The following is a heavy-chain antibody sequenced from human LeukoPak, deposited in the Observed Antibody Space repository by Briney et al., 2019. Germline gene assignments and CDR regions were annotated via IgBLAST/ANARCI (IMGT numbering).Heavy chain of an antibody. Sequence: SETLSLTCSVSGGSISGTSYCWGWIRQPPGKGPEWIGSHYHTGRIYHNPSLNSRVTISVDTSKNQFSLKLSSVTDADTAVYYCARDGSDNWGLFDNWGRGALVTVSS. V-gene: IGHV4-39*07. CDR3: ARDGSDNWGLFDN. D-gene: IGHD1-1*01. CDR1: GGSISGTSYC. CDR2: HYHTGRI. J-gene: IGHJ4*02.